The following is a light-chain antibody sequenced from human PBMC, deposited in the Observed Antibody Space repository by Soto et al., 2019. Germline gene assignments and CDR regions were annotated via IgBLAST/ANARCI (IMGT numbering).Light chain of an antibody. Sequence: DIQLTQSPSCLSAYIGGRVTITCRASQGISTFLAWYQQLPGKAPKLLIYAASTLQSGVPSRFSGSGSGTDFTLTISSLQPEDFATYYCQQVNSYPLTFGGGTKVDIK. CDR2: AAS. J-gene: IGKJ4*01. CDR3: QQVNSYPLT. V-gene: IGKV1-9*01. CDR1: QGISTF.